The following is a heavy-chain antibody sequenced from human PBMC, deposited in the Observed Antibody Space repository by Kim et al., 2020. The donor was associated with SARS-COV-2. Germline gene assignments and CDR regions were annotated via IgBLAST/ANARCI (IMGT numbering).Heavy chain of an antibody. CDR2: IHYSGPT. J-gene: IGHJ4*02. CDR3: ARLFGGSGKYYFEY. Sequence: SETLSLTCTVSGGSISSSSYYWGWIRQPPGKRLEWIGSIHYSGPTYYNPSLKSRVTISVDTSKNQFSLKLSSVTAADTAVNYCARLFGGSGKYYFEYWGQGTLVTVSS. V-gene: IGHV4-39*01. D-gene: IGHD3-16*01. CDR1: GGSISSSSYY.